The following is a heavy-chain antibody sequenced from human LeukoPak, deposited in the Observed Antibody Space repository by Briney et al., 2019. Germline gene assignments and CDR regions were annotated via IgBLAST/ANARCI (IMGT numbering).Heavy chain of an antibody. CDR2: IYYSGTT. J-gene: IGHJ5*02. D-gene: IGHD6-6*01. V-gene: IGHV4-39*01. CDR3: ARHRSSSSEFDP. CDR1: GVSIYSNNYY. Sequence: PSETLSLTCTVSGVSIYSNNYYWGWICQPPGKGLEWIGDIYYSGTTYYNLSLKSRDTMSVDTSKNQFSLKLRSVTAADTAVYYCARHRSSSSEFDPWGQGTLVTISS.